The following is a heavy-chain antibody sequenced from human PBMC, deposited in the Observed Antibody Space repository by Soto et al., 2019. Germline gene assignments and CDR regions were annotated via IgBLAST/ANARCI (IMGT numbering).Heavy chain of an antibody. CDR1: GFTFGDYA. CDR3: TRDSTGFDWLNEVFEY. Sequence: HPGGSLRLSCTASGFTFGDYAMSWVRQAPGKGLEWVGFIRSKAYGGTTEYAASVKGRFTISRDDSKSIAYLQMNSLKTEDTAVYYCTRDSTGFDWLNEVFEYWGEGTLVTVSS. CDR2: IRSKAYGGTT. D-gene: IGHD3-9*01. V-gene: IGHV3-49*04. J-gene: IGHJ4*02.